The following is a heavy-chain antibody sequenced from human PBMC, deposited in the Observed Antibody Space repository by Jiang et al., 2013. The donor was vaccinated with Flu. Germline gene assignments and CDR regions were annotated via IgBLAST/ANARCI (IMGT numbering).Heavy chain of an antibody. CDR2: IVVGSGNT. Sequence: EVKKPGTSVKVSCKASGFTFTSSAMQWVRQARGQRLEWIGWIVVGSGNTNYAQKFQERVTITRDMSTSTAYMELSSLRSEDTAVYYCAADLGYYDSSGYSNWYFDLWGRGTLVTVSS. V-gene: IGHV1-58*02. D-gene: IGHD3-22*01. CDR1: GFTFTSSA. CDR3: AADLGYYDSSGYSNWYFDL. J-gene: IGHJ2*01.